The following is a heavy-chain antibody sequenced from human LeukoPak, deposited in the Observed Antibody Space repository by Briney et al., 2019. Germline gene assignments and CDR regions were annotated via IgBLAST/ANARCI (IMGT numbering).Heavy chain of an antibody. Sequence: SGTLSLTCAVYGGSFSGYYWSWIRQPPGKGLEWIGEINHSGSTNYNPSLKSRVTISVDTSKNQFSLKLSSVTAADTAVYYCARVHGSGTLYYFDYWGQGTLVTVSS. V-gene: IGHV4-34*01. J-gene: IGHJ4*02. CDR2: INHSGST. CDR1: GGSFSGYY. D-gene: IGHD3-10*01. CDR3: ARVHGSGTLYYFDY.